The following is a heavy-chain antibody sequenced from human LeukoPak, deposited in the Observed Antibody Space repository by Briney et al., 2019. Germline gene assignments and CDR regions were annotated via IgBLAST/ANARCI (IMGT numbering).Heavy chain of an antibody. CDR1: GFTFSSYS. J-gene: IGHJ6*03. Sequence: GGSLRLSCAASGFTFSSYSMNWVRQAPGKGLEWVSSISSSSSYIYYADSVKGRFTISRDNAKNSLYLQMNSLRAEDTAVYYCARDIPAPYYDFWSGYYFRISYYYMDVWGKGTTVTVSS. D-gene: IGHD3-3*01. CDR2: ISSSSSYI. V-gene: IGHV3-21*01. CDR3: ARDIPAPYYDFWSGYYFRISYYYMDV.